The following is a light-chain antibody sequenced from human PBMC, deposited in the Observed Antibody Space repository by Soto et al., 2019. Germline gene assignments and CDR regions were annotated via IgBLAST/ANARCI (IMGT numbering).Light chain of an antibody. V-gene: IGKV1-16*02. J-gene: IGKJ4*01. CDR1: QDIRAY. CDR3: QQYYTYPT. Sequence: DIQMTQSPSSLSASVGDRVTLTCRARQDIRAYLAWFRQKPGTAPESLIYDASTLQGGVPSKFSGAGSGTDFTLTISSLQPEDFATYCCQQYYTYPTFGGGTKVEIK. CDR2: DAS.